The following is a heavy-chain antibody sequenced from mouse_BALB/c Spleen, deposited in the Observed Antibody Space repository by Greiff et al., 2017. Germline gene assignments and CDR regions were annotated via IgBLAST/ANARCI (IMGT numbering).Heavy chain of an antibody. V-gene: IGHV5-12-1*01. CDR2: ISSGGGST. CDR1: GFAFSSYD. CDR3: ASANYYAMDY. J-gene: IGHJ4*01. Sequence: EVMLVESGGGLVKPGGSLKLSCAASGFAFSSYDMSWVRQTPEKRLEWVAYISSGGGSTYYPDTVKGRFTISRDNAKNTLYLQMSSLKSEDTAMYYCASANYYAMDYWGQGTSVTVSS.